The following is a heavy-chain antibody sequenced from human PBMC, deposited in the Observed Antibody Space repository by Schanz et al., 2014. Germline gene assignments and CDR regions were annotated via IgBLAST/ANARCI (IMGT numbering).Heavy chain of an antibody. CDR1: GFTFSSYA. V-gene: IGHV3-23*01. CDR3: ARDSGSHYVVDY. CDR2: ISDNGIST. J-gene: IGHJ4*02. Sequence: EVQLLESGGGLVQPGGSLRLSCVASGFTFSSYAMSWVRQAPGKGLEWVSGISDNGISTYYADSVKGRFIISRDNSKNTLYLQMKSLRVEDTAVYYCARDSGSHYVVDYWGQGTLVTVSS. D-gene: IGHD1-26*01.